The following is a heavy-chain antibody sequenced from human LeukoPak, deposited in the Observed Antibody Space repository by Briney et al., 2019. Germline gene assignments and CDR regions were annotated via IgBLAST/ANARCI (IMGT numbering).Heavy chain of an antibody. CDR3: ARALGGYYGMDV. D-gene: IGHD3-16*01. Sequence: GGSLRLSCAATGFTVSSNYMSWVRQAPGKGLEWVSVIYSGGSTYYADSVKGRFTISRDNSKNTLYLQMNSLRAEDTAVYYCARALGGYYGMDVWGQGTTVTVSS. CDR1: GFTVSSNY. V-gene: IGHV3-53*01. CDR2: IYSGGST. J-gene: IGHJ6*02.